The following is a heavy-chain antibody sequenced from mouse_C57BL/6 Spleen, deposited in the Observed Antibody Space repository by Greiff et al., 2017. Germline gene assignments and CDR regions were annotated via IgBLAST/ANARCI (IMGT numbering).Heavy chain of an antibody. Sequence: QVQLKQPGTELVKPGASVKLSCKASGYTFTSYWMHWVKQRPGQGLEWIGNINPSNGGTNYNEKFKSKATLTVDKSSSTAYMQLSSLTSEDSAVYYCARTGGELYDPFAYWGQGTLVTVSA. J-gene: IGHJ3*01. CDR3: ARTGGELYDPFAY. V-gene: IGHV1-53*01. D-gene: IGHD2-3*01. CDR2: INPSNGGT. CDR1: GYTFTSYW.